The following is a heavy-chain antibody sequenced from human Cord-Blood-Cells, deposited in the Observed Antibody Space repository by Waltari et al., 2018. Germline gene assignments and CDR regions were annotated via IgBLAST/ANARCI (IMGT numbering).Heavy chain of an antibody. Sequence: QVQLVPSGAEVKKPGASVKVSCKASGYTFTSYDINWVQQATGQGPEWMGWMNPNSGNTGYAQKFQGRVTMTRNTSISTAYMELSSLRSEDTAVYYCAIGSYLASLAEYFQHWGQGTLVTVSS. CDR1: GYTFTSYD. D-gene: IGHD1-26*01. V-gene: IGHV1-8*01. J-gene: IGHJ1*01. CDR3: AIGSYLASLAEYFQH. CDR2: MNPNSGNT.